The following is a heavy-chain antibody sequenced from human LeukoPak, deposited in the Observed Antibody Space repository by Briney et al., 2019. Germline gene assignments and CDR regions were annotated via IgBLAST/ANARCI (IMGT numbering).Heavy chain of an antibody. CDR1: GGSFSGYY. V-gene: IGHV4-34*01. CDR2: INHSGST. D-gene: IGHD6-13*01. Sequence: SETLSLTCAVYGGSFSGYYWSWIRQPPGKGLEWIGEINHSGSTNYNPSLKSRVTISVDTSRNHFSLKLSSVTAADTAVYYCARDHPAGIAAAGPSLDVWGKGTTVTISS. CDR3: ARDHPAGIAAAGPSLDV. J-gene: IGHJ6*04.